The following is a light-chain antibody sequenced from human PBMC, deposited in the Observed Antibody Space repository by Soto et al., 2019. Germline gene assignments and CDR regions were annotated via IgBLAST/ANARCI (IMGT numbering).Light chain of an antibody. CDR3: SSYTSSSTLYV. Sequence: QSALTQPASVSGSPGQSITISCTGTSSDVGGYNYVSWYQQHPGKAPKLIIYEVSNRPSGVSNRFSGSKSGDTASLTISGLHAEDEADYSCSSYTSSSTLYVFGTGTKVTVL. CDR1: SSDVGGYNY. J-gene: IGLJ1*01. CDR2: EVS. V-gene: IGLV2-14*01.